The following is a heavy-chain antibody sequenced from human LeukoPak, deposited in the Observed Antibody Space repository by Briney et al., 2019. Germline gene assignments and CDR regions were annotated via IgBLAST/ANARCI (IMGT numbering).Heavy chain of an antibody. CDR2: MNPNSGGT. V-gene: IGHV1-2*02. CDR1: GYTFTSYD. Sequence: ASVKVSCKASGYTFTSYDINWVRQATGQGLEWMGWMNPNSGGTNYAQKFQGRVTMTRDTSISTAYMELSRLRSDDTAVYYCARAVFTPPIDFWGQGTLVTVSS. J-gene: IGHJ4*02. CDR3: ARAVFTPPIDF. D-gene: IGHD3-10*01.